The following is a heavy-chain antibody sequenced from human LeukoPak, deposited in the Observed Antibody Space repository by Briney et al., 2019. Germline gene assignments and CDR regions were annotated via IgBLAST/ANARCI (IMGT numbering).Heavy chain of an antibody. Sequence: PGGSLRLSCAASGFTFSSYSMNWVRQAPGKGLEWVSSISSSSSYIYYADSVKGRFTISRDNAKNSLYLQMNSLRAEDTAVYYCARDPEASITGSSFDYWGQGTLVTVSS. CDR2: ISSSSSYI. V-gene: IGHV3-21*01. J-gene: IGHJ4*02. CDR1: GFTFSSYS. D-gene: IGHD1-14*01. CDR3: ARDPEASITGSSFDY.